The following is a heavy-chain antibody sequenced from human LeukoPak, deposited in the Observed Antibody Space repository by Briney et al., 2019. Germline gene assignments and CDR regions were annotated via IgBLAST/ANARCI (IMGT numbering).Heavy chain of an antibody. CDR3: ARDRIAAAGWYYYYYYMDV. D-gene: IGHD6-13*01. V-gene: IGHV4-59*12. Sequence: SETLSLTCTVSGGSISSYYWGWIRQPPGKGLEWIGYIYYSGSTNYNPSLKSRVTISVDTSKNQFSLKLSSVTAADTAVYYCARDRIAAAGWYYYYYYMDVWGKGTTVTVSS. CDR1: GGSISSYY. J-gene: IGHJ6*03. CDR2: IYYSGST.